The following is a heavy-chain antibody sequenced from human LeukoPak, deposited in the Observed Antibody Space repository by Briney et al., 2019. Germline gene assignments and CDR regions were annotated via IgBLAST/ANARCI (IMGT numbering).Heavy chain of an antibody. Sequence: SETLSLTCTVSGGSVNIYYWTWIRQPAGKGLEWIGRIYTNGSTNYNPSLKSRVTMSLDTSKNQFSLKVTSVTAADTAVYYCARDRAVALGPRAFDNWGQGTMVTVSS. CDR1: GGSVNIYY. V-gene: IGHV4-4*07. CDR3: ARDRAVALGPRAFDN. J-gene: IGHJ3*02. CDR2: IYTNGST. D-gene: IGHD6-19*01.